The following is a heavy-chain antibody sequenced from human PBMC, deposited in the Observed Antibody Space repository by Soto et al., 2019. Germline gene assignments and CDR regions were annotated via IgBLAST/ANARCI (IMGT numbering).Heavy chain of an antibody. V-gene: IGHV4-30-2*01. CDR2: IYHSVST. CDR3: ARVPDY. J-gene: IGHJ4*02. CDR1: GGSISSGGYS. Sequence: QLQLLESGSGLVKPSQTLSLTCAVSGGSISSGGYSWGWIRQPPGKGLEWIGYIYHSVSTYYNLSLKSRVTISVDRSKNQFSLRLSSVTAADTAVYYCARVPDYWGQGTLVTVSS.